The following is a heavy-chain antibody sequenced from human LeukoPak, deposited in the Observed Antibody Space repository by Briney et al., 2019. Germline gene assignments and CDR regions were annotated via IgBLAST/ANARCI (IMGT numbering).Heavy chain of an antibody. J-gene: IGHJ4*02. Sequence: PGGSLRLSCAASGFTFSNYWMNWVRQAPGKGLEWVANMDRNGSEKYYVDSVKGRFTISRDNAKNSLYLQMSSLRAEDTAVYYCARDYGDYWGQGTLVTVSS. V-gene: IGHV3-7*01. CDR2: MDRNGSEK. CDR3: ARDYGDY. D-gene: IGHD4-17*01. CDR1: GFTFSNYW.